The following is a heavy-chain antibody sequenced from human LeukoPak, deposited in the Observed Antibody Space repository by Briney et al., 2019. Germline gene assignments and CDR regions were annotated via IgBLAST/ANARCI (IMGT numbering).Heavy chain of an antibody. D-gene: IGHD3-9*01. J-gene: IGHJ4*02. V-gene: IGHV4-61*02. CDR1: GGSISSGSYY. CDR3: ARATRSTGYSFDY. Sequence: SQTLSLTCTVSGGSISSGSYYWSWIRQPAGKGLEWIGRIYTSGSTNYNPSLKSRVTISVDTSKNQFSLKLSSVTAADTAVYYCARATRSTGYSFDYWGQGTLVTVSS. CDR2: IYTSGST.